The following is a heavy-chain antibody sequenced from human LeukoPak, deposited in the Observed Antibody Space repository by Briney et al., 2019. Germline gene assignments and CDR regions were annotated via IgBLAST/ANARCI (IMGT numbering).Heavy chain of an antibody. D-gene: IGHD3-22*01. V-gene: IGHV1-2*06. Sequence: ASVKVSCKASGYTFTVYYMHWVRQAPGQGLEWMGRINPNSGGTNYAQKFQGRVTMTRDTSISTAYMELSRLRSDDTAVYYCATPGYYDSIFQHWGQGTLVTVSS. J-gene: IGHJ1*01. CDR3: ATPGYYDSIFQH. CDR2: INPNSGGT. CDR1: GYTFTVYY.